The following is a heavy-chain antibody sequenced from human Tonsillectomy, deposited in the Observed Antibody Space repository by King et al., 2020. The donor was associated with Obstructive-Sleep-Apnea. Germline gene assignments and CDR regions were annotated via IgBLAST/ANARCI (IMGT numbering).Heavy chain of an antibody. D-gene: IGHD2-2*01. Sequence: VQLVESGAEVKKPGASVKVSCKASGYTFTSYDINLVRQATGQGLEWRGWMNPNSGNAGYAQKFQGRVSMTRNTSISTAYMELSSLTSEDTAVYYCAKAWFGSSWTLRGFDPWGQGTPVTVSS. V-gene: IGHV1-8*01. CDR3: AKAWFGSSWTLRGFDP. CDR1: GYTFTSYD. J-gene: IGHJ5*02. CDR2: MNPNSGNA.